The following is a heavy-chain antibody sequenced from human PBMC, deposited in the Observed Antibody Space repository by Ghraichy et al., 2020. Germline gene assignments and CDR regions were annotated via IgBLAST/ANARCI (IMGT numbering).Heavy chain of an antibody. CDR3: AREGAYYDFWSGTYYYYYGMDV. V-gene: IGHV3-7*01. CDR1: GFTFSSYW. J-gene: IGHJ6*02. Sequence: GSLRLSCAASGFTFSSYWMSWVRQAPGKGLEWVANIKQDGSEKYYVDSVKGRFTISRDNAKNSLYLQMNSLRAEDTAVYYCAREGAYYDFWSGTYYYYYGMDVWGQGTTVTVSS. CDR2: IKQDGSEK. D-gene: IGHD3-3*01.